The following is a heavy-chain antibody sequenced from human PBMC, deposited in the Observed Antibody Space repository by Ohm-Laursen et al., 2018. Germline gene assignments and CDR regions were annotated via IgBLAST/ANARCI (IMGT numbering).Heavy chain of an antibody. CDR3: VRDLTAAAEFDY. Sequence: GASVKVSCKASGYTFTGYYMHWVRQAPGQGLEWMGWINANSGDTRYAQKFQGRVTMTRDTSISTAYMELSRLRSDDTAVYYCVRDLTAAAEFDYWGQGTLVTVSS. D-gene: IGHD2-15*01. CDR1: GYTFTGYY. V-gene: IGHV1-2*02. J-gene: IGHJ4*02. CDR2: INANSGDT.